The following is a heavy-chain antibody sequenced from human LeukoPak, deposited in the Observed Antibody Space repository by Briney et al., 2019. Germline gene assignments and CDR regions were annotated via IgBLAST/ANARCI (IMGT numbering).Heavy chain of an antibody. V-gene: IGHV3-66*02. J-gene: IGHJ4*02. D-gene: IGHD3-10*01. CDR2: IYSGGGT. CDR3: AKPYYYGSRSYMDY. CDR1: GFTVSSNY. Sequence: GGSLRLSCAVSGFTVSSNYMTWVRQAPGKGLEWVSVIYSGGGTYYADSVKGRFTISRDNSKNMLYLQMNSLRAEDTAVYYCAKPYYYGSRSYMDYWGQGTLVTVSS.